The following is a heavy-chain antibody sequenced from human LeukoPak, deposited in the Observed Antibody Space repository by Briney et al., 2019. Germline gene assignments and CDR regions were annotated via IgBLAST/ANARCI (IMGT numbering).Heavy chain of an antibody. D-gene: IGHD4-17*01. CDR1: GYTFDNYA. V-gene: IGHV7-4-1*02. CDR3: ARVHGDSYNWFDP. J-gene: IGHJ5*02. Sequence: ASVKVSCKTSGYTFDNYAINWVRQAPGQGLEWMGWINTNTGNPTYAQGFTGRFVFSLDTSVCTAYLQISSLKAEDTAVYYCARVHGDSYNWFDPWGQGTLVTVSS. CDR2: INTNTGNP.